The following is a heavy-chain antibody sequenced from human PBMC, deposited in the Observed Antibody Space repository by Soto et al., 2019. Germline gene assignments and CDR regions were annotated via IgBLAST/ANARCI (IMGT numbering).Heavy chain of an antibody. J-gene: IGHJ6*02. CDR2: IYYSGST. D-gene: IGHD6-13*01. V-gene: IGHV4-59*01. CDR1: GGSISSYY. CDR3: AGERGIAAAGAPFYCYDGMDV. Sequence: QVQLQESRPGLVKPSETLSLTCTVSGGSISSYYWSWIRQPPGKGLEWIGYIYYSGSTNYNPSLMSRVTISVDTTKSQSSLKLSSVTAADTAVYYCAGERGIAAAGAPFYCYDGMDVWGQGTTVTVSS.